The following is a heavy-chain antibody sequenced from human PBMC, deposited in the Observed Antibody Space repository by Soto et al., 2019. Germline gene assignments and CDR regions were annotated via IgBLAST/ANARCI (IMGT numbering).Heavy chain of an antibody. CDR2: LYYTGTT. CDR3: VAYCGRNECYDWCGS. CDR1: GGSIGSSSYY. D-gene: IGHD2-21*01. Sequence: SETLSLTCSVSGGSIGSSSYYFGWIRQPPGKGLEWIGSLYYTGTTNYNSSLKSRVTISADKSQNQFSLRLSSVTAADTAVYNSVAYCGRNECYDWCGSRGQVTLITVAS. J-gene: IGHJ5*01. V-gene: IGHV4-39*01.